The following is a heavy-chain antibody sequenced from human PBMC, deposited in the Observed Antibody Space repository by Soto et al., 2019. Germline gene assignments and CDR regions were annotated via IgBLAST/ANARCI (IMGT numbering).Heavy chain of an antibody. CDR1: GFTFSSYG. CDR2: ISYDGSIK. J-gene: IGHJ4*02. V-gene: IGHV3-33*01. D-gene: IGHD3-10*01. Sequence: PGGSLRLSCAASGFTFSSYGMHWVRQAPGKGLEWVAVISYDGSIKYYADSVKGRFTISRDNSKHTLYLQMDSLRVEDTAVYYCARTTTLRGAYFDYWGQGTLVTVSS. CDR3: ARTTTLRGAYFDY.